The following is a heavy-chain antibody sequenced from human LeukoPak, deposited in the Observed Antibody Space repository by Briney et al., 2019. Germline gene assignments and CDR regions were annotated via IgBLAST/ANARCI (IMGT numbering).Heavy chain of an antibody. CDR1: GGSIVSYY. Sequence: PSETLSLTRTVSGGSIVSYYWSWIRQPPGKGLEWIGYIYYTGSTNYNPSLKSRVTISVDTSKNQFSLKLSSVTAADTAVYYCARYLAAGYFDLWGRGTLVTVSS. J-gene: IGHJ2*01. D-gene: IGHD6-25*01. CDR3: ARYLAAGYFDL. V-gene: IGHV4-59*08. CDR2: IYYTGST.